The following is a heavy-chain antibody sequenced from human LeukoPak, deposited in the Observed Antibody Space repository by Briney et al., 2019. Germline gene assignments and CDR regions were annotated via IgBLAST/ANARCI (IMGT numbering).Heavy chain of an antibody. V-gene: IGHV1-46*01. CDR2: INPSGGST. CDR1: GYTFTSYY. Sequence: ASVKVSCKASGYTFTSYYMHWVRQAPGQGLEWMGIINPSGGSTSYAQKFQGRVTMTRDTSTSTVYMELSSLRSEDTAVYYCATGGGFYCSSTSCFHLSDAFDIWGQGTMVTVSS. J-gene: IGHJ3*02. D-gene: IGHD2-2*01. CDR3: ATGGGFYCSSTSCFHLSDAFDI.